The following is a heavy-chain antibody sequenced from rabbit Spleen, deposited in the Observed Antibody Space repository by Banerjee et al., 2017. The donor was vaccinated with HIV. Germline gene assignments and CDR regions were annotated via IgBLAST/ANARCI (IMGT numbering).Heavy chain of an antibody. CDR2: IEADGSGFT. Sequence: QSLEESGGDLVKPGASLTLTCTASGFSFSSSSYMCWVRQAPGKGLEWIACIEADGSGFTYFATWAKGRFTCSKTSSTTVTLQMTRLTAADTATYFCARDSCTSFSTYGMDLWGPGTLVTVS. CDR3: ARDSCTSFSTYGMDL. V-gene: IGHV1S40*01. J-gene: IGHJ6*01. CDR1: GFSFSSSSY. D-gene: IGHD1-1*01.